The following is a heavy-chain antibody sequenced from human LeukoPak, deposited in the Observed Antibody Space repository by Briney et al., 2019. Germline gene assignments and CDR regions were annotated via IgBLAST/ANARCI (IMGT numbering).Heavy chain of an antibody. D-gene: IGHD3-10*01. Sequence: ASVKVSCKASGYTFTSNDINWVRQATGQGLEWMGWMNANSGNTGYAQKLQGRVTMTTDTSTSTAYMELRSLRSDDTAVYYCVRAWHYYGSGDYYYGMDVWGQGTTVTVSS. CDR3: VRAWHYYGSGDYYYGMDV. J-gene: IGHJ6*02. CDR1: GYTFTSND. CDR2: MNANSGNT. V-gene: IGHV1-8*01.